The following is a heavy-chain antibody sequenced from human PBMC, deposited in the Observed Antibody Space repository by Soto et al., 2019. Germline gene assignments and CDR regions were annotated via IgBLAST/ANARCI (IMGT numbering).Heavy chain of an antibody. D-gene: IGHD2-21*02. CDR3: ARAKQVTRKGYYFED. Sequence: SETLSLTCIVSGGSISENFWTWIRQPPGKPLEYILYIYYSLATNYFHSFKSRIVISADKSKNQFSLSLRSVTAADTAVYYCARAKQVTRKGYYFEDWGQGALVTVXS. J-gene: IGHJ4*02. V-gene: IGHV4-59*01. CDR2: IYYSLAT. CDR1: GGSISENF.